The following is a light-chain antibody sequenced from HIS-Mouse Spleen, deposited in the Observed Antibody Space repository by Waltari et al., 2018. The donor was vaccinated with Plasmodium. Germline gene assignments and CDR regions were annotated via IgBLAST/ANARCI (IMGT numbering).Light chain of an antibody. CDR3: QSADSSGTYRV. CDR2: KDS. V-gene: IGLV3-25*03. J-gene: IGLJ2*01. Sequence: SYELTQPPSVSVSPGQTARITCSGDALPKQYAYWYQQKPGQAPVLVIEKDSERASGIPEGVSGSSSGTTVTLTIRGVQAEDEADYYCQSADSSGTYRVFGGGTKLTVL. CDR1: ALPKQY.